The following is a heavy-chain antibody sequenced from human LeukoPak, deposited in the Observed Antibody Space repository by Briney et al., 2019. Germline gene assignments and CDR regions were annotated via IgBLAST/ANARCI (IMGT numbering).Heavy chain of an antibody. CDR3: ARDYN. CDR2: IRFDGSNQ. Sequence: GGSLRLSCAASGFTFSAYGMHWVRQAPGKGLEWVAFIRFDGSNQYYTDSVKGRFTISRDNAKSSLYLQMNSLRAEDTAVYYCARDYNLGQGTLVTVSS. V-gene: IGHV3-30*02. J-gene: IGHJ4*02. CDR1: GFTFSAYG.